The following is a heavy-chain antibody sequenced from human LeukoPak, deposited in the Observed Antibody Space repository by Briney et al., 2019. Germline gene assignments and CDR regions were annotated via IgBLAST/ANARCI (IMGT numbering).Heavy chain of an antibody. Sequence: ASVKVSCKASGYTSTSYYMHWVRQAPGQGLEWMGIINPSGGSTSYAQKFQGRVTMTRDTSTSTVYVELSSLRSEDTAVYYCARDLKAVAAIFDYWGQGTLVTVSS. CDR3: ARDLKAVAAIFDY. CDR1: GYTSTSYY. V-gene: IGHV1-46*01. CDR2: INPSGGST. J-gene: IGHJ4*02. D-gene: IGHD6-19*01.